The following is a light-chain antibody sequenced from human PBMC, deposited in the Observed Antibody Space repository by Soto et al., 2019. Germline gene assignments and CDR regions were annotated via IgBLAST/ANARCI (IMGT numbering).Light chain of an antibody. Sequence: EIVMTQSPATLSVSPGAGSTLSGRASQSVRTKLAWYQQKSGQAPRLLIYDASNRATGIPARFSGSGSGTDFTLTISSLEPEDFAVYYCQQRSNWLTFGGGTKVDIK. CDR2: DAS. V-gene: IGKV3-11*01. CDR3: QQRSNWLT. J-gene: IGKJ4*01. CDR1: QSVRTK.